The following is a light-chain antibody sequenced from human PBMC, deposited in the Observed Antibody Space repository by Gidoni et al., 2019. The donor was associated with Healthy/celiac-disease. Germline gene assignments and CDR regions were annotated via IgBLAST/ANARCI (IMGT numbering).Light chain of an antibody. CDR2: GAS. J-gene: IGKJ2*01. Sequence: SQSVSSSYLAWYQQKPGQAPRLLIYGASSRATGIPDRFSGSGSGTDFTLTISRLEPEDFAVYYCQQYGSSPGTFGQGTKLEIK. CDR3: QQYGSSPGT. CDR1: QSVSSSY. V-gene: IGKV3-20*01.